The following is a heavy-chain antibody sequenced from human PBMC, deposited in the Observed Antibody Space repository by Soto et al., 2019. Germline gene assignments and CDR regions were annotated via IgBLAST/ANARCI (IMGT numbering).Heavy chain of an antibody. Sequence: QITLKESGPTLVKPTQTLTLTCTFSGFSLSTSGVGVGWIRQPPGKALEWLALIYWDDDKRYSPSLKSRLTITKDTSKNQVVLTMTNMDPVDTATYYCAHSKSSMRRPDYYDSSGYYYYWGQGTLVTVSS. CDR2: IYWDDDK. J-gene: IGHJ4*02. CDR3: AHSKSSMRRPDYYDSSGYYYY. D-gene: IGHD3-22*01. V-gene: IGHV2-5*02. CDR1: GFSLSTSGVG.